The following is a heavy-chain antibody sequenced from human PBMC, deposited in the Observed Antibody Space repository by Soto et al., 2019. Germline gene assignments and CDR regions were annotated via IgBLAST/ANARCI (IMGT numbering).Heavy chain of an antibody. Sequence: GGSLRLSCAASGFTFSSYDMHWVRQATGKGLEWVSAIGTAGDTYYPGSVKGRLTISRENAKNSLYLQMNSLRAEDTAVYYCARGSTRFLEWLLSKEDAFDIWGQGTMVTVSS. CDR1: GFTFSSYD. V-gene: IGHV3-13*01. J-gene: IGHJ3*02. CDR3: ARGSTRFLEWLLSKEDAFDI. CDR2: IGTAGDT. D-gene: IGHD3-3*01.